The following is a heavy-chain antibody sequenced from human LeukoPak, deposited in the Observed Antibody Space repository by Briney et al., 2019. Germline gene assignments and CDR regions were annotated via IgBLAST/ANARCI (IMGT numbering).Heavy chain of an antibody. CDR1: GFIFSNYA. Sequence: PGGSLRLSCAASGFIFSNYAMSWVRQAPGKGLKWVSTITTGDGNTYYADSVKGRFTVSRDDSKNTLYLQMNSLRAEDTAVYYCAKDGGLWVSAHWGDSWGRGTLVTVSS. J-gene: IGHJ4*02. D-gene: IGHD7-27*01. CDR2: ITTGDGNT. CDR3: AKDGGLWVSAHWGDS. V-gene: IGHV3-23*01.